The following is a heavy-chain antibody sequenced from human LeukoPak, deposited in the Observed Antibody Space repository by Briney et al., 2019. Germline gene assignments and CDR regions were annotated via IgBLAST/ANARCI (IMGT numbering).Heavy chain of an antibody. CDR2: IYPGDSDT. V-gene: IGHV5-51*01. CDR1: GYNFITHW. CDR3: ARDSSVVADATEHEFDI. D-gene: IGHD2-2*01. Sequence: GESLKISCTGSGYNFITHWIAWVRQRPGKGLEWMGIIYPGDSDTKYSPSFQGQVTISADRSTTTAYLQWSSLKASDTAMYYCARDSSVVADATEHEFDIWGQGTMVTVSS. J-gene: IGHJ3*02.